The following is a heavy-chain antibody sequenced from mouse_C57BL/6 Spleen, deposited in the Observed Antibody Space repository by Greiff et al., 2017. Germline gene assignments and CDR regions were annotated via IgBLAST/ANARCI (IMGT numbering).Heavy chain of an antibody. V-gene: IGHV1-69*01. CDR1: GYTFTSYW. CDR2: IDPSDSYT. J-gene: IGHJ2*01. Sequence: QVQLQQPGAELVMPGASVKLSCKASGYTFTSYWMHWVKQRPGQGLEWIGEIDPSDSYTNYNQKFKGRSTLTVDKSSSTAYMQLSSLTSEDSAVYYCALSDDWGQGTTLTVSS. CDR3: ALSDD.